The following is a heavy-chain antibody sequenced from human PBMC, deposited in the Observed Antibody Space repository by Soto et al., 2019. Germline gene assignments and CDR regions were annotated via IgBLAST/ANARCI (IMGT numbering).Heavy chain of an antibody. CDR2: INHSGST. Sequence: SETLSLTCAVYGGSFSGYYWRWIRQPPGKGLEWIGEINHSGSTNYNPSLKSRVTISVDTSKNQFSLKLSSVTAADTAVYYCARGRSGYSYGKIDYWGQGTLVTVSS. D-gene: IGHD5-18*01. J-gene: IGHJ4*02. CDR3: ARGRSGYSYGKIDY. V-gene: IGHV4-34*01. CDR1: GGSFSGYY.